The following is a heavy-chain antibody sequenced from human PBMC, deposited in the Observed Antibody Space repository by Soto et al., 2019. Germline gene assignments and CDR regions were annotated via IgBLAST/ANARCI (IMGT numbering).Heavy chain of an antibody. CDR3: AREKRGYSYGGIDY. D-gene: IGHD5-18*01. Sequence: QVQLQESGPGLVKPSQTLSLTCSVSGGSISSGDHIWSWIRQPPGKGLEWIGYINYSGSTYHNPSLKSRVTISVDTSKDQFSLKLSSVTAADTAVYYCAREKRGYSYGGIDYWGQGTLVTVSS. J-gene: IGHJ4*02. CDR1: GGSISSGDHI. CDR2: INYSGST. V-gene: IGHV4-30-4*01.